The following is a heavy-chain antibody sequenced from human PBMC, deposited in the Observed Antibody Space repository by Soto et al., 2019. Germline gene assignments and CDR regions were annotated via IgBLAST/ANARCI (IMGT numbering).Heavy chain of an antibody. V-gene: IGHV3-30-3*01. CDR3: ARDPEYYDILTGYPSKDYYYYYGMDV. CDR2: ISYDGSNK. J-gene: IGHJ6*02. Sequence: PGGSLRLSCAASGFTFSSYAMHWVRQAPGKGLEWVAVISYDGSNKYYADSVKGRFTISRDNSKNTLYLQMSSLRAEDTAVYYCARDPEYYDILTGYPSKDYYYYYGMDVWGQGTTVTVSS. D-gene: IGHD3-9*01. CDR1: GFTFSSYA.